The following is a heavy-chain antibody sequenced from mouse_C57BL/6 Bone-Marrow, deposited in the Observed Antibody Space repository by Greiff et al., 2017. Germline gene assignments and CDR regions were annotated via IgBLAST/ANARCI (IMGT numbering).Heavy chain of an antibody. J-gene: IGHJ3*01. D-gene: IGHD1-1*01. V-gene: IGHV1-81*01. CDR2: IYPRSGNT. CDR1: GYTFTSYG. CDR3: ARYTKVVAAY. Sequence: QVQLQQSGAELARPGASVKLSCKASGYTFTSYGISWVKQRTGQGLEWIGEIYPRSGNTYYNEKFKGKATLTADKSSSTAYMELRSLTSEDSAVYFCARYTKVVAAYWGQGTMLTVSA.